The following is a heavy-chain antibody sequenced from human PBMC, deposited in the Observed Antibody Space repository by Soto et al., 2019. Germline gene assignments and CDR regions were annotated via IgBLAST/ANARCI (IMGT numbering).Heavy chain of an antibody. CDR2: IWYDGGNR. J-gene: IGHJ4*02. CDR1: GFSFSTYG. CDR3: VRDTTVAVEYYFDF. V-gene: IGHV3-33*01. Sequence: QVQLVESGGGVVQPGRSLRLSCAASGFSFSTYGMHWVRQAPGKGLEWVAAIWYDGGNRDYADSVKGRFTISRDNSKNTLSLQLNSLRAEDTAVYYCVRDTTVAVEYYFDFWGQGTLVTVSS. D-gene: IGHD6-19*01.